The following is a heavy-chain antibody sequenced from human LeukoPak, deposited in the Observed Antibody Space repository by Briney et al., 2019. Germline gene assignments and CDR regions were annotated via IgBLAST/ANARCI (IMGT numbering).Heavy chain of an antibody. CDR1: GYTFTGYY. CDR3: ARDRRRKRAASGTIDY. CDR2: INPNSGGT. V-gene: IGHV1-2*02. D-gene: IGHD6-13*01. Sequence: ASVKVSCKASGYTFTGYYMHWVRQAPGQGLEGMGWINPNSGGTDYAQKFQGRVTMTRDTSISTAYMELNRLTSDDTAVYYCARDRRRKRAASGTIDYWGQGTLVTVSS. J-gene: IGHJ4*02.